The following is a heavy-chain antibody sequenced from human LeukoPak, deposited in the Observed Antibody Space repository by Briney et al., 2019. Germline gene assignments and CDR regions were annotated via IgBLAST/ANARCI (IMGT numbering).Heavy chain of an antibody. CDR2: IYYSGST. J-gene: IGHJ4*02. Sequence: SETLSLTCTVSGGSISSGGYYWSWIRQPPGKGLEWIGYIYYSGSTNYNPSLKSRVTISVDTSRNQFSLKLSSVTAADTAVYYCARSFYYDSSGYSDYWGQGTLVTVSS. CDR1: GGSISSGGYY. D-gene: IGHD3-22*01. CDR3: ARSFYYDSSGYSDY. V-gene: IGHV4-61*08.